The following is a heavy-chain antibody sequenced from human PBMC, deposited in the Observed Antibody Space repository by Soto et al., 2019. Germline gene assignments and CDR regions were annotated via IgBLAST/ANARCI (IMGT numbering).Heavy chain of an antibody. CDR1: GFTFGDYA. CDR3: TRAIYSSGWYRRFTNWFDP. D-gene: IGHD6-19*01. CDR2: IRSKAYGGTT. J-gene: IGHJ5*02. V-gene: IGHV3-49*03. Sequence: GGSLRLSCTASGFTFGDYAMSWFRQAPGKGLEWVGFIRSKAYGGTTEYAASVKGRFTISRDDSKSIAYLQMNSLKTEDTAVYYCTRAIYSSGWYRRFTNWFDPWGQGTLVTVSS.